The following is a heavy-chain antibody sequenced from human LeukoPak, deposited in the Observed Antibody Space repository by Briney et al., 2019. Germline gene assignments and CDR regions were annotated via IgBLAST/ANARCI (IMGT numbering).Heavy chain of an antibody. CDR2: INHSGST. J-gene: IGHJ4*02. CDR1: GGSFSGYY. Sequence: SETLSLTCAVYGGSFSGYYWSWIRQPPGKGLEWIGEINHSGSTNYNPSLNSRVTISVDTSKNQFSLKLRFVTAADTAVYYCARDSGPRFDYWGQGTLVTVSS. CDR3: ARDSGPRFDY. D-gene: IGHD6-19*01. V-gene: IGHV4-34*01.